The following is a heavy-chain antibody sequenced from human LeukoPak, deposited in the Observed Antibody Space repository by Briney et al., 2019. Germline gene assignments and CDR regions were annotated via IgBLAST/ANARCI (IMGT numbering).Heavy chain of an antibody. J-gene: IGHJ2*01. V-gene: IGHV4-61*02. CDR3: ARQGRHIAAAGHWYFDL. CDR2: IYTSGST. D-gene: IGHD6-13*01. Sequence: KSSQTLSLTCTVSGGSISSGSYYWSWIRQPAGKGLEWIGRIYTSGSTNYNPSLKSRVTISVDTSKNQFSLKVSSVAAADTAVYYCARQGRHIAAAGHWYFDLWGRGTLVTVSS. CDR1: GGSISSGSYY.